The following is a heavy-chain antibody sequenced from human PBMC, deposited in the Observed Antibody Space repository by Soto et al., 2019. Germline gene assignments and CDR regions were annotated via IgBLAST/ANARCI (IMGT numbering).Heavy chain of an antibody. V-gene: IGHV3-11*01. CDR1: GFTFSDYY. CDR2: ISSSGSTI. Sequence: QVQLVESGGGLVKPGGSLRLSCAASGFTFSDYYMSWIRQAPGKGLEWVSYISSSGSTIYYADSVKGRFTISRDNAKNSLYLQMNSLRAEDTAVYYCARDVTYWYSSGPHRGLYYFDYWGQGTLVTVSS. J-gene: IGHJ4*02. D-gene: IGHD6-19*01. CDR3: ARDVTYWYSSGPHRGLYYFDY.